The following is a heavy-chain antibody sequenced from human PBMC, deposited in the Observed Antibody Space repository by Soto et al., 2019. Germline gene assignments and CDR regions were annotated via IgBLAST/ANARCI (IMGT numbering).Heavy chain of an antibody. CDR2: IYWEDVK. J-gene: IGHJ4*02. CDR1: GFSFSSVGEG. V-gene: IGHV2-5*05. Sequence: QITLKESGPTLVKPKETLTLTCIYSGFSFSSVGEGVGWVRQPPGKALEWLALIYWEDVKKYGPSLEDRITVTRDTSKNQVVFTMVNMDPVDTATYYCVHRRYSSYFDSWGQGTRVTVSS. D-gene: IGHD2-15*01. CDR3: VHRRYSSYFDS.